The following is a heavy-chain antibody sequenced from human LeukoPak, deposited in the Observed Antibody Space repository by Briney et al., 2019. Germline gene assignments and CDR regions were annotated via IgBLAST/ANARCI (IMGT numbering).Heavy chain of an antibody. D-gene: IGHD3-9*01. Sequence: SVKVSCKASGGTFSSYAISWVRQAPGQGLEWMGGIIPIFGTANYAQKFQGRVTITADKSTSTAYMELSSLRSEDTAVYYCATDRKVLRYFDWLSLGYFDYWGQGTLVTVSS. CDR3: ATDRKVLRYFDWLSLGYFDY. CDR1: GGTFSSYA. CDR2: IIPIFGTA. V-gene: IGHV1-69*06. J-gene: IGHJ4*02.